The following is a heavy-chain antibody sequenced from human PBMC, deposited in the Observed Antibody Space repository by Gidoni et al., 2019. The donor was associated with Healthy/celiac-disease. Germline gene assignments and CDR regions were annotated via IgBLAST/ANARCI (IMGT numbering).Heavy chain of an antibody. CDR3: ARDRTCGGDCYGLNAFDI. Sequence: MSWVRQAPGKGLEWVANIKQDGSEKHYVDSVKGRFTISRDNAKNSLYLQMNSLRAEDTAVYYCARDRTCGGDCYGLNAFDIWGQGTMVTVSS. J-gene: IGHJ3*02. V-gene: IGHV3-7*03. CDR2: IKQDGSEK. D-gene: IGHD2-21*02.